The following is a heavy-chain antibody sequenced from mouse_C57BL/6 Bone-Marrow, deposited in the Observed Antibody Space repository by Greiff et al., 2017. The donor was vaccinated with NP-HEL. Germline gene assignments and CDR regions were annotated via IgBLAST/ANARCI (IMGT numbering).Heavy chain of an antibody. D-gene: IGHD1-1*02. Sequence: QVQLQQPGAELVMPGASVKLSCKASGYTFTSYWMHWVKQRPGQGLEWIGEIDPSDSYTNYNQKFKGKSTLTVDKSSSTAYMQLSSLTSEDSAVYYCAREGGNYAMDYWGQGTLVTVSS. CDR3: AREGGNYAMDY. CDR2: IDPSDSYT. CDR1: GYTFTSYW. J-gene: IGHJ4*01. V-gene: IGHV1-69*01.